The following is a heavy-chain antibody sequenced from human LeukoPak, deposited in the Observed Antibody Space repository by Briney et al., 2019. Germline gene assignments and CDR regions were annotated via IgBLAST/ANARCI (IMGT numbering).Heavy chain of an antibody. CDR2: ISWNSGRI. CDR1: GLTFDDYA. CDR3: AKEGREYYDFWSGRGWGDYFDY. J-gene: IGHJ4*02. Sequence: GRSLRLSCAPSGLTFDDYAMHWVRHAPGRGLGWVSGISWNSGRIGYADSVKGRFTISRDNAKTSLYLQMNSLRAEDMALYYCAKEGREYYDFWSGRGWGDYFDYWGQGTLVTVSS. V-gene: IGHV3-9*03. D-gene: IGHD3-3*01.